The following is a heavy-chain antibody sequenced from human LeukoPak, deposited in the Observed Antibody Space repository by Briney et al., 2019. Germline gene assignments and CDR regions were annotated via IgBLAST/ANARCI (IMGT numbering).Heavy chain of an antibody. J-gene: IGHJ4*02. V-gene: IGHV3-33*01. CDR1: GFAFSSYG. CDR3: TILAVASDFDY. Sequence: PGGSLRLSCAVSGFAFSSYGMHWVRQAPGKGLEWVAIIWYDGSDKYYGDSVKGRFTNSRDNSKNTLYLQMNSLRAEDTAVYYCTILAVASDFDYWGQGTLVTVSS. CDR2: IWYDGSDK. D-gene: IGHD6-19*01.